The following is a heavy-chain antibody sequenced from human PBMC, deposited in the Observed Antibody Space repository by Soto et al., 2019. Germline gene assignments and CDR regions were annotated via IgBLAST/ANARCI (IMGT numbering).Heavy chain of an antibody. CDR1: GFTFSSYS. J-gene: IGHJ3*02. CDR2: ISSSSSYI. D-gene: IGHD6-13*01. Sequence: GGSLRLSCAASGFTFSSYSMNWVRQAPGKGLEWVSSISSSSSYIYYADSVKGRFTISRDNAKNSLYLQMNSLRAEDTAVYYCASSMSGKNAFDIWGQGTMVTVSS. CDR3: ASSMSGKNAFDI. V-gene: IGHV3-21*01.